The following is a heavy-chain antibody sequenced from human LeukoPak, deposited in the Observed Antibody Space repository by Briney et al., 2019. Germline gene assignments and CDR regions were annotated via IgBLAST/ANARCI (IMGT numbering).Heavy chain of an antibody. CDR2: IKYDGDEE. CDR1: GFTFSDYW. J-gene: IGHJ4*02. Sequence: GGSLRLSCAASGFTFSDYWMSWMREAPGEGLEWVANIKYDGDEEYYVDSLTGRFTISRDNAKNSLYLQLSSLRVEDTAVYYCKSGGAAPGSFDNWGQGTLVTVSP. D-gene: IGHD6-13*01. CDR3: KSGGAAPGSFDN. V-gene: IGHV3-7*01.